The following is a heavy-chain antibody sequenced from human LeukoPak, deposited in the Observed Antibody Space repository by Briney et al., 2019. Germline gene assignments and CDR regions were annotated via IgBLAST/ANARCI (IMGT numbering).Heavy chain of an antibody. CDR2: IIPILGIA. D-gene: IGHD6-13*01. V-gene: IGHV1-69*04. CDR3: ATHPRVSSWYLNFDY. Sequence: GALVKVSCKASGGTFSSYAISWVRQAPGQGLEWMGRIIPILGIANYAQKFQGRVTITADKSTSTAYMELSSLRSEDTAVYYCATHPRVSSWYLNFDYWGQGTLVTVSS. J-gene: IGHJ4*02. CDR1: GGTFSSYA.